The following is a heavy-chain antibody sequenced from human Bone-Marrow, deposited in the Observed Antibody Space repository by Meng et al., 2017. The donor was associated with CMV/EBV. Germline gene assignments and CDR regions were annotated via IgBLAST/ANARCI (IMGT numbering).Heavy chain of an antibody. Sequence: GSLRLSCTVSGGSISSSSYYWGWIRQPPGKGLEWIGSIYHSGSTYYNPSLKSRVTISVDTSKNQFSLKLSSVTAADTAVYYCARTRKRFLEWLLDRWGQGTLVTVSS. D-gene: IGHD3-3*01. J-gene: IGHJ4*02. CDR1: GGSISSSSYY. V-gene: IGHV4-39*07. CDR3: ARTRKRFLEWLLDR. CDR2: IYHSGST.